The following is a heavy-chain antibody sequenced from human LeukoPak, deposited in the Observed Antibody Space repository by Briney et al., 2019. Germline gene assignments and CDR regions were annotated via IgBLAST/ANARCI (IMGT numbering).Heavy chain of an antibody. V-gene: IGHV3-23*01. CDR2: ISGSDGSS. CDR1: GFTFNSFA. CDR3: AKSLGVGGYTRYKGFDQ. Sequence: GGSLRLSCATSGFTFNSFAMNWVRQAPGKGLEWVSSISGSDGSSHYADFVKGRFTISRDNSKNTLYLQMNSLRAEDTAAYYCAKSLGVGGYTRYKGFDQWGQGTLVVVSS. D-gene: IGHD3-16*02. J-gene: IGHJ4*02.